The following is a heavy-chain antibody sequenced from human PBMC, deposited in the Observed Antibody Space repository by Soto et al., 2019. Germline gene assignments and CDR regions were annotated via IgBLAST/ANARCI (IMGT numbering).Heavy chain of an antibody. J-gene: IGHJ4*02. Sequence: QVQLQESGPGLVKPSETLSLTCSVSGGSVSSGGYYWSWIRQPPGKGLEWIGCIYYSGSTDYNPSLKSRVTMSLDKSKNQFSLKLNSVTAADTAVYFCARAGSYRYVDYWGQGTLVTVSS. CDR2: IYYSGST. V-gene: IGHV4-61*08. CDR1: GGSVSSGGYY. D-gene: IGHD3-10*01. CDR3: ARAGSYRYVDY.